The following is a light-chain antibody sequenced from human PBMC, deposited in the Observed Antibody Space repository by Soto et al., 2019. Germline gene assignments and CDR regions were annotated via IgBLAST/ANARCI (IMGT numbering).Light chain of an antibody. J-gene: IGKJ3*01. Sequence: DIVMTQSLATLSVSPGERATLSCRASLTVSTNLAWYQQKPGQAPRLLIYYASTRATGIPARFSGSGSVKEFTLTISSVQSEDSAVYYCQQYNNWPPGATFGPGTKLEIK. CDR3: QQYNNWPPGAT. CDR1: LTVSTN. CDR2: YAS. V-gene: IGKV3-15*01.